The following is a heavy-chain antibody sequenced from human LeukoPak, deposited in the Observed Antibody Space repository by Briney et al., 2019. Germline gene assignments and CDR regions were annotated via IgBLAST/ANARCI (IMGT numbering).Heavy chain of an antibody. CDR1: GFSFSSYT. Sequence: SGGSLRLSCAASGFSFSSYTMNWVRQAPGKGLEWVSIISSSSSYIYYADSVKGRFTISRDNAKNALYLQMNSLRVEDTAVYYCARDGRCGGDCYASWGQGTLVTVSS. CDR2: ISSSSSYI. D-gene: IGHD2-21*02. V-gene: IGHV3-21*01. J-gene: IGHJ4*02. CDR3: ARDGRCGGDCYAS.